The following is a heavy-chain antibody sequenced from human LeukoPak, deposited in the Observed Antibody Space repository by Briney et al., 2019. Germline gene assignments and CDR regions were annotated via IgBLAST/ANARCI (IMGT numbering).Heavy chain of an antibody. V-gene: IGHV3-7*01. CDR3: ARELAGHYYGSGSSFDY. Sequence: GGSLRLSCTASGFTFSTYWMSWVRKAPGKGLEWVANTREDGSEKYYVDSVKGRFTISRDNAKNSLYLQMNSLRAEDTAVYYCARELAGHYYGSGSSFDYRGQGTLVTVSS. J-gene: IGHJ4*02. D-gene: IGHD3-10*01. CDR2: TREDGSEK. CDR1: GFTFSTYW.